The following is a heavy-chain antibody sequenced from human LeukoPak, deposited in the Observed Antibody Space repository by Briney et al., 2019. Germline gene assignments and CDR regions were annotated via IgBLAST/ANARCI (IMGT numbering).Heavy chain of an antibody. D-gene: IGHD3-10*01. CDR2: ISYDGSNK. Sequence: GGSLRLSCAASGFTFSSYGMHWVRQAPGKGLEWVAVISYDGSNKYYAGSVKGRFTISRDNSKNTLYLQMNSLRAEDTAVYYCAKATYYYGSGSYYNLDYWGQGTLVTVSS. CDR1: GFTFSSYG. CDR3: AKATYYYGSGSYYNLDY. J-gene: IGHJ4*02. V-gene: IGHV3-30*18.